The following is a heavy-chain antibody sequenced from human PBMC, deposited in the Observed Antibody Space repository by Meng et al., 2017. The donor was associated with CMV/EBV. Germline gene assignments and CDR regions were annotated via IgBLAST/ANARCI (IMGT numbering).Heavy chain of an antibody. CDR1: GFTFSNAW. V-gene: IGHV3-15*01. CDR2: IKSKTDGGTT. J-gene: IGHJ3*02. CDR3: TTSRITIFGVVASDAFDI. D-gene: IGHD3-3*01. Sequence: GESLKISCAASGFTFSNAWMSWVRQAPGKGLEWVGRIKSKTDGGTTDYAAPVKGRFTISRDDSKNTLYLQMNSLKTEDPAVYYCTTSRITIFGVVASDAFDIWGQGTMVTVSS.